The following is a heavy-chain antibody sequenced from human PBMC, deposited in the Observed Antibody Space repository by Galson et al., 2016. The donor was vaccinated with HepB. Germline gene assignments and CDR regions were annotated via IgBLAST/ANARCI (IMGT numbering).Heavy chain of an antibody. CDR1: GFTVSNNY. Sequence: LRLSCAASGFTVSNNYMKWVRQAPGKGLEWIGEMNHSGSANYNPPLRSRVPVSVDRSRNQFSLKPSSVTAADTAVYYCARSTYSSGWYSGWFDLWGQGIVVTVSS. V-gene: IGHV4-34*01. J-gene: IGHJ5*02. CDR3: ARSTYSSGWYSGWFDL. D-gene: IGHD6-19*01. CDR2: MNHSGSA.